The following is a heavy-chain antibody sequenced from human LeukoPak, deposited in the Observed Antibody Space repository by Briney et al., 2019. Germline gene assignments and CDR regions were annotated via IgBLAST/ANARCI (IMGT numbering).Heavy chain of an antibody. D-gene: IGHD3-16*01. J-gene: IGHJ1*01. CDR3: AKDDDWGRYKH. CDR1: GFTFSSHG. CDR2: ISPSGGIT. V-gene: IGHV3-23*01. Sequence: GGTLRLSCAASGFTFSSHGMNWVRQAPGKGLEWVSGISPSGGITYYTDSVKGRFTISRDNSKNTQSLQMNSLRAEDTAVYYCAKDDDWGRYKHWGQGTLVTVPS.